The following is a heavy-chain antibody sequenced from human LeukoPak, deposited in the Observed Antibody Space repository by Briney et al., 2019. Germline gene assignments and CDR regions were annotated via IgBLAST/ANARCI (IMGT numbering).Heavy chain of an antibody. CDR2: IRDDESDK. V-gene: IGHV3-30*02. D-gene: IGHD3-22*01. CDR3: ATDQSHHDSSGSLYDP. Sequence: GGSLRLSCAASRFTFRNYGMHWVRQAPGKGLEGVAFIRDDESDKYYIDFVKGRFTISRDNYKDTVFLQMKSLRAEDTALYYCATDQSHHDSSGSLYDPWGQGTLVTVAS. J-gene: IGHJ5*02. CDR1: RFTFRNYG.